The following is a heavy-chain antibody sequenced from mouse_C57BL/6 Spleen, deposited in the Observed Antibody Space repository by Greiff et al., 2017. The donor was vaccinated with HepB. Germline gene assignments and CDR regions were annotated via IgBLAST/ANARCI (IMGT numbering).Heavy chain of an antibody. J-gene: IGHJ1*03. CDR1: GFTFNTYA. D-gene: IGHD2-5*01. CDR2: IRSKRSNYAT. Sequence: EAGGGLVQPKGSLKLSCAASGFTFNTYALHWVRQAPGQGLEWVARIRSKRSNYATYYADSVKDRVTISRDDSQSMLSLQMNNLDTEDTAMYYCVRGYSNWYFDVWGTGTTVTVSS. CDR3: VRGYSNWYFDV. V-gene: IGHV10-3*01.